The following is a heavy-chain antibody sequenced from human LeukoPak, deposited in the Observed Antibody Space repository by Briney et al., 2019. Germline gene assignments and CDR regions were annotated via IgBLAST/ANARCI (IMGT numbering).Heavy chain of an antibody. V-gene: IGHV3-30*02. CDR2: IRNDGSDK. CDR3: ARDPYNYDRSGYKLDSYFDY. J-gene: IGHJ4*02. D-gene: IGHD3-22*01. CDR1: GFIFSTYG. Sequence: GGSLRLSCAASGFIFSTYGMRWVRQAPGKGLEWVAFIRNDGSDKYYAVSVKGRFTISRDNSKNSLYLQMNSLRAEDTAVYYCARDPYNYDRSGYKLDSYFDYWGQGTLVTVSS.